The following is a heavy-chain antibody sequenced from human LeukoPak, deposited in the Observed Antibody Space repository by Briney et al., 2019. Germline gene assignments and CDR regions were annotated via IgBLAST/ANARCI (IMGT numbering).Heavy chain of an antibody. CDR2: IYYSGST. J-gene: IGHJ4*02. CDR1: GGSISSSSHY. D-gene: IGHD6-13*01. CDR3: ARGGAYSSSWYGYYFDY. V-gene: IGHV4-39*07. Sequence: SETLSLTCTVSGGSISSSSHYWGWIRQPPGKGLEWIGSIYYSGSTYYNPSLKSRVTISVDTSKNQFSLKLSSVTAADTAVYYCARGGAYSSSWYGYYFDYWGQGTLVTVSS.